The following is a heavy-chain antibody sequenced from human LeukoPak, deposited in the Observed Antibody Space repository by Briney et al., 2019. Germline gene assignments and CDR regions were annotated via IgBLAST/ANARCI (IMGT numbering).Heavy chain of an antibody. CDR3: ARDAPYRRDGYNFIAFDI. CDR2: SIPIFGTA. V-gene: IGHV1-69*15. CDR1: GGTFSSYA. J-gene: IGHJ3*02. D-gene: IGHD5-24*01. Sequence: SVKVSCKGSGGTFSSYAISWVRQAPGQGLEWMGRSIPIFGTANYAQKFQGRATITAAASTSTTHMELSSLRSADTAVYYWARDAPYRRDGYNFIAFDIWGQGTMVTVSS.